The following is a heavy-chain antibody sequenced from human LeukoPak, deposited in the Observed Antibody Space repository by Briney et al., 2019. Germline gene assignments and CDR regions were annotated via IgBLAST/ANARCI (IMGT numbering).Heavy chain of an antibody. CDR1: GFTFSSYA. CDR3: AKQGPARIPIVVVTAMAH. CDR2: ISGSGGST. D-gene: IGHD2-21*02. V-gene: IGHV3-23*01. Sequence: GGTLRLSCAAPGFTFSSYAMSWVRQAPGKGLEWVSAISGSGGSTYYADSVKGRFTISRDNSKNTLYLQMNSLRAEDTAVYYCAKQGPARIPIVVVTAMAHWGQGTLVTVSS. J-gene: IGHJ4*02.